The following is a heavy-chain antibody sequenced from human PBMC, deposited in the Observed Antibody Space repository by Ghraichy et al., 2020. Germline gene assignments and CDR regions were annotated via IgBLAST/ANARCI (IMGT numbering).Heavy chain of an antibody. V-gene: IGHV4-59*01. CDR1: GGSISSYY. CDR2: IYYSGST. D-gene: IGHD3-3*01. CDR3: ARGGLRFLGGRSRNYFDY. J-gene: IGHJ4*02. Sequence: SETLSLTCTVSGGSISSYYWSWIRQPPGKGLEWIGYIYYSGSTNYNPSLKSRVTISVDTSKNQFSLKLSSVTAADTAVYYCARGGLRFLGGRSRNYFDYWGQGTLVTVSS.